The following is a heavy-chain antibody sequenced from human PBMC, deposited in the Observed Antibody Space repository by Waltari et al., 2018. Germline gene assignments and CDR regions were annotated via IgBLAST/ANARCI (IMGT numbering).Heavy chain of an antibody. V-gene: IGHV3-30*18. CDR3: AKGNYYGSGSYYNPDY. J-gene: IGHJ4*02. D-gene: IGHD3-10*01. Sequence: SNYAMHWVRQAPGRGLEWVAVISYDGGNKYYAESVKGRFTISRDNSNNTLYLQMNSLRAEDTAAYYCAKGNYYGSGSYYNPDYWGQGTLVTVSS. CDR1: SNYA. CDR2: ISYDGGNK.